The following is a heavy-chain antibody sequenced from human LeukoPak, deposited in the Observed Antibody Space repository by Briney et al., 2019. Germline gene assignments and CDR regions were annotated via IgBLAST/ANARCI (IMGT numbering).Heavy chain of an antibody. CDR3: ARVGEKAFHLWPEIDY. V-gene: IGHV3-21*01. CDR2: ISSSSSYI. J-gene: IGHJ4*02. D-gene: IGHD5-24*01. CDR1: GFTFSTYS. Sequence: GGSLRLSCAASGFTFSTYSMNWVRQAPGKGLEWVSSISSSSSYIYYADSVKGRFTISRDNAKKSLYLQMNSLRAEDTAVYYCARVGEKAFHLWPEIDYWGQGTLVTVSS.